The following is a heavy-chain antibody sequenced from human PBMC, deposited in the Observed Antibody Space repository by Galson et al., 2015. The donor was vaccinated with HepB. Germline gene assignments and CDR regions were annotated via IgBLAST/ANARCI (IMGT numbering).Heavy chain of an antibody. Sequence: SLRLSCAASGFTFSSYWMSWVRQAPGKGLEWVANIKQDGSEKYYVDSVKGRFTISRDNAKNSLYLQMNSLRAEDTAVYYCARNVNPTNPSSGWFNWGQGTLVTVSS. V-gene: IGHV3-7*03. CDR1: GFTFSSYW. CDR3: ARNVNPTNPSSGWFN. D-gene: IGHD6-19*01. J-gene: IGHJ4*02. CDR2: IKQDGSEK.